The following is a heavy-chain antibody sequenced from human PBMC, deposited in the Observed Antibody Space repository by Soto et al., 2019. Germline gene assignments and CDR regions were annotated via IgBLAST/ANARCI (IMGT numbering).Heavy chain of an antibody. CDR3: VKEHMASQTFDY. J-gene: IGHJ4*02. CDR1: GFIFSSYT. D-gene: IGHD2-21*01. V-gene: IGHV3-64D*08. Sequence: PGGSLRLSCAASGFIFSSYTMSWVRQAPGKGLEYVSTVTGDGSRTYYADSVKDRFSVSRDNSKNTLYLQMSNLRADDSAVYYCVKEHMASQTFDYWGQGTLVTVSS. CDR2: VTGDGSRT.